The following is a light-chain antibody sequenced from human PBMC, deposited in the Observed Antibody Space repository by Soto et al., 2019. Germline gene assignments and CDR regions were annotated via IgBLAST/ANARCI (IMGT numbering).Light chain of an antibody. Sequence: DIQMTPSPSSLSASVGARVTITCQASDDISNYLNWYQQKPGKAPKVLIYDASHLESGVPSRFSGGGSGTEFTFTISSLQAEDIATYYFQQDANLPLTFGPGTKVDI. J-gene: IGKJ3*01. CDR1: DDISNY. CDR2: DAS. V-gene: IGKV1-33*01. CDR3: QQDANLPLT.